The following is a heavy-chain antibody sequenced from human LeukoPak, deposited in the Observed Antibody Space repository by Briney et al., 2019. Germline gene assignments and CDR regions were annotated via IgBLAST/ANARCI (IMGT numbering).Heavy chain of an antibody. Sequence: PGGSLRLSCAASGFTFSTYSMNRVRQAPGKGLEWVSSISSSGNYIYYADSLKGRFTISRDNAKNSLYLQMNSLRAEDTAVYYCARDPWGVTGYWGQGTLVTVSS. D-gene: IGHD3-16*01. V-gene: IGHV3-21*01. CDR1: GFTFSTYS. J-gene: IGHJ4*02. CDR3: ARDPWGVTGY. CDR2: ISSSGNYI.